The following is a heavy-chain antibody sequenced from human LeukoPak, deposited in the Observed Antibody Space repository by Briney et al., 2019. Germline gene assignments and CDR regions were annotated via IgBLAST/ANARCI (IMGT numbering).Heavy chain of an antibody. CDR3: ASAHYYDSSGYDY. Sequence: SETLSLTCTVSGGSISSGNNYWSWIRQHPGKGLEWIGYIYYSGSTYYNPPLKSRVTISVDTSKNQFSLKLSSVTAADTAVYYCASAHYYDSSGYDYWGQGTLVTVSS. CDR2: IYYSGST. J-gene: IGHJ4*02. V-gene: IGHV4-31*03. CDR1: GGSISSGNNY. D-gene: IGHD3-22*01.